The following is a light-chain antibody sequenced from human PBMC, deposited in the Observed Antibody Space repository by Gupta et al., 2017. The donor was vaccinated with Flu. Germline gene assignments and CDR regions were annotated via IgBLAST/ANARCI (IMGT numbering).Light chain of an antibody. CDR1: SSNIGNNY. CDR3: GTWDSSLSSYVV. V-gene: IGLV1-51*02. Sequence: QSVLTQPPSVSAAPGQKVTISCSGSSSNIGNNYVSWYKQLPGTAPKLLIYENNKRPSGIPDRFSGSKSGTSATLGITGLQTGDEADYYCGTWDSSLSSYVVFGGGTKLTVL. J-gene: IGLJ2*01. CDR2: ENN.